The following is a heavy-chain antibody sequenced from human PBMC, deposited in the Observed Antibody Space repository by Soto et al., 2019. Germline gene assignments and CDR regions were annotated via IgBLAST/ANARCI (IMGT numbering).Heavy chain of an antibody. J-gene: IGHJ4*02. V-gene: IGHV3-23*01. CDR1: GFAFSDYA. Sequence: EVHLLESGGGLVQPGGYLRLYCAASGFAFSDYAMTWVRQAPGKGLEWVSDISDGDGATHYADSVKGRFTISRDDSKNTLYLQMDSLRAEDAAVYYCAKGRTFFDFWGQGTLVTVSS. D-gene: IGHD3-16*01. CDR3: AKGRTFFDF. CDR2: ISDGDGAT.